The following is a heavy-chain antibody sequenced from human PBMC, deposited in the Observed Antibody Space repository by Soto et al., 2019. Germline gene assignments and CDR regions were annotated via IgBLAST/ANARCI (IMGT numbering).Heavy chain of an antibody. CDR2: ISGSGIST. Sequence: DVQLLESGGGLVQPGGSLRLSCAASGFTFRSYAMSWVRQAPGKGLEWVSGISGSGISTHYADSVKGRFTVSRDNSKNTLYLQMTRLRAEDTAVYSGAKEPVGPDWYCDLWGRGTLVTVSS. CDR1: GFTFRSYA. V-gene: IGHV3-23*01. J-gene: IGHJ2*01. CDR3: AKEPVGPDWYCDL.